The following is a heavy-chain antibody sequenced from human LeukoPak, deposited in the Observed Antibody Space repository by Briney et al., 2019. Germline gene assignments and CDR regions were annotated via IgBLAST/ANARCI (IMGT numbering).Heavy chain of an antibody. Sequence: PGGSLRLSCAASGFTFSSFVMSWVRQAPGKGLEWVSAISGSGGSTYYADSVKGRFTISRDNSKNTLYLQMNSLRVEDTAVYYCARRAGAYSHPYDYWGQGTLVTVSS. CDR1: GFTFSSFV. J-gene: IGHJ4*02. CDR2: ISGSGGST. V-gene: IGHV3-23*01. D-gene: IGHD4/OR15-4a*01. CDR3: ARRAGAYSHPYDY.